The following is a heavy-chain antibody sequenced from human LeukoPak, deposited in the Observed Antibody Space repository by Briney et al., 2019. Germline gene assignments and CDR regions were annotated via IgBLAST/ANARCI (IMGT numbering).Heavy chain of an antibody. J-gene: IGHJ4*02. CDR3: TTDDRGYSYAPRY. CDR2: IKSEPDGGTT. CDR1: GFTFSNAW. V-gene: IGHV3-15*01. D-gene: IGHD5-18*01. Sequence: GGSLRLSCAVSGFTFSNAWMSWVRQAPGKGLEWVGRIKSEPDGGTTDYAAPVKGKFTISRDDSKNTLYLQMNSLRAEDTALYYCTTDDRGYSYAPRYWGQGTLVTVSS.